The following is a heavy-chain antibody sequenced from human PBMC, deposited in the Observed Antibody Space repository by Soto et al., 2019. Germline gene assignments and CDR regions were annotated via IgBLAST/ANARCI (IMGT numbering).Heavy chain of an antibody. D-gene: IGHD6-13*01. V-gene: IGHV1-18*01. CDR1: GYTFASYG. Sequence: QVQLVQSGAEVKKPGASVKVSCKASGYTFASYGISWVRQAPGQGLEWMGWTSAYNGHTYYPQKLQGRVTMTTDISTSTAYMELRSLSSVDTAVYYCARDVASAGTTWFDTWGQGTLVTVSS. CDR3: ARDVASAGTTWFDT. CDR2: TSAYNGHT. J-gene: IGHJ5*02.